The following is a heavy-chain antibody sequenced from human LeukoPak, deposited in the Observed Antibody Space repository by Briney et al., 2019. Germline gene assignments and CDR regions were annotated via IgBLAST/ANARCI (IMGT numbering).Heavy chain of an antibody. Sequence: PGGSLRLSCAASGFIFSDLWMTWVRQTAGRGLEWVATVRHDGREKSYADSVKGRFTISRDNAENLLFLHMTSLRVEDTAVYYCTRGGSDSSRYWVYWGQGTLVTVSS. V-gene: IGHV3-7*01. CDR1: GFIFSDLW. CDR3: TRGGSDSSRYWVY. J-gene: IGHJ4*02. D-gene: IGHD6-25*01. CDR2: VRHDGREK.